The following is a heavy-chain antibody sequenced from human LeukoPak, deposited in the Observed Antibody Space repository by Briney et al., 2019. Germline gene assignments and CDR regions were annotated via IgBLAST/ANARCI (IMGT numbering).Heavy chain of an antibody. CDR3: ARDSGGYSSGWYYFDY. CDR2: TYYRSKWYN. J-gene: IGHJ4*02. Sequence: SQTLSLTCAISGDSVSSNSAAWNWIRQSPSRGLEWLGRTYYRSKWYNDYAVSVKSRITINPGTSKNQFSLQLNSVTPEDTAVYYCARDSGGYSSGWYYFDYWGQGTLVTVSS. V-gene: IGHV6-1*01. CDR1: GDSVSSNSAA. D-gene: IGHD6-19*01.